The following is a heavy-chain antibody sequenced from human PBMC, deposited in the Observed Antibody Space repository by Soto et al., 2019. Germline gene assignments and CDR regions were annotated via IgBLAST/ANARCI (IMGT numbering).Heavy chain of an antibody. CDR3: ARAQVLYGGNSGPVYYFDY. V-gene: IGHV3-33*01. D-gene: IGHD2-21*02. Sequence: PGVSLRLSCAASGFTFSSYGMHWVRQAPGKGLEWVAVIWYDGSNKYYADSVKGRFTISRDNSKNTLYLQMNSLRAEDTAVYYCARAQVLYGGNSGPVYYFDYWGQGP. CDR1: GFTFSSYG. CDR2: IWYDGSNK. J-gene: IGHJ4*02.